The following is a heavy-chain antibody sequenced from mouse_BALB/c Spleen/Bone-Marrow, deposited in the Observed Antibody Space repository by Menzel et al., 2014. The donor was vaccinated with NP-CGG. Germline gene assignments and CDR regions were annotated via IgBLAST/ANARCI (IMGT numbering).Heavy chain of an antibody. CDR3: ARGLYYDYEFAY. D-gene: IGHD2-4*01. V-gene: IGHV2-2*02. CDR1: GFSLTSYG. Sequence: VKVVESGPGLVQPSQSLSITCTVSGFSLTSYGVHWVRQSPGKGLEWLGVIWSGGSTDYNAAFISRLSISKDNSKSQVLFKMNSLQANDTAIYYCARGLYYDYEFAYWRQGTLVTVSA. J-gene: IGHJ3*01. CDR2: IWSGGST.